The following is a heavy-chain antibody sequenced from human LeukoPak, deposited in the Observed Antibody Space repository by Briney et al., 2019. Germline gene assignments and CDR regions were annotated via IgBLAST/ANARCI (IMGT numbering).Heavy chain of an antibody. Sequence: ASVKVSCKASGGTFSSYAISWVRQAPGQGLEWMGRIIPIFGTANYAQKFQGRVTITADKSTSTAYMELSSLRSEDTAVYYCARDRGYSITFDYWGRGTLVTVSS. J-gene: IGHJ4*02. CDR1: GGTFSSYA. CDR2: IIPIFGTA. V-gene: IGHV1-69*06. CDR3: ARDRGYSITFDY. D-gene: IGHD5-18*01.